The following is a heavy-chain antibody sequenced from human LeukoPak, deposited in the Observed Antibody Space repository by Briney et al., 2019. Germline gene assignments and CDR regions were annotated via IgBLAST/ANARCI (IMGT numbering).Heavy chain of an antibody. V-gene: IGHV4-4*07. CDR2: IYISGST. J-gene: IGHJ4*02. CDR1: GGSISNYY. CDR3: ARDRGAWNDDGFDY. Sequence: ASETLSLTCTVSGGSISNYYWSWIRQPAGKGLEWIGRIYISGSTNYNPSLKSRVTMSVDTSKNQFSLKLSSVTAADTAVYYCARDRGAWNDDGFDYWGQGTLVTVSS. D-gene: IGHD1-1*01.